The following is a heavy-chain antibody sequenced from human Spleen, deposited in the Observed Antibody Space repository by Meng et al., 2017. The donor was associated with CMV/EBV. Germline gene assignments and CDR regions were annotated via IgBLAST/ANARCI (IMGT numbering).Heavy chain of an antibody. CDR3: ARQYFDFWSGYSGPNAFDI. Sequence: GESLKISCKGSGYRFATYWIGWVRQLPGKGLEWMGIIYPSDSDIRYSPSFQGHVTISADRSVSTAYLQWSSLKASGTAMYYCARQYFDFWSGYSGPNAFDIWGQGTMVTVSS. CDR1: GYRFATYW. J-gene: IGHJ3*02. V-gene: IGHV5-51*01. D-gene: IGHD3-3*01. CDR2: IYPSDSDI.